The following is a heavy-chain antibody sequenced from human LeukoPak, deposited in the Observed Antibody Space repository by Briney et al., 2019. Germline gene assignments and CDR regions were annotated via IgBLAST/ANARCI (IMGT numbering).Heavy chain of an antibody. V-gene: IGHV3-53*01. Sequence: GGSLRLSCAASGFTFSTNYMNWVRQAPGKGLEWVSILYSGSSTYYADSVEGRFTISRDSSKNTLFLQMNDLRAEDTAVYYCARVGDHFHWYLDLWGRGTLVTVSS. D-gene: IGHD3-3*02. J-gene: IGHJ2*01. CDR2: LYSGSST. CDR3: ARVGDHFHWYLDL. CDR1: GFTFSTNY.